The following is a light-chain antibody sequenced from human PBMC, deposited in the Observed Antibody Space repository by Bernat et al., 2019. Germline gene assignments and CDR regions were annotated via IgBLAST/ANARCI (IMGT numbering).Light chain of an antibody. Sequence: QSALTQPASVSGSPGQSITISCTGTSSDVGAYNYVSWYQRHPDRAPKLMIYDVNNRPSGVSNRFSGSKSGNTASLTISGLQAEDEADYYCSSYTSSGTLVFGGGTKLTVL. J-gene: IGLJ3*02. CDR1: SSDVGAYNY. V-gene: IGLV2-14*03. CDR2: DVN. CDR3: SSYTSSGTLV.